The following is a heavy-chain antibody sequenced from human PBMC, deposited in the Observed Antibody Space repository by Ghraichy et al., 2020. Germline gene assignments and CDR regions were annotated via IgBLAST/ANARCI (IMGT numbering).Heavy chain of an antibody. CDR2: ISGSGGAT. CDR1: GFTFSSYA. Sequence: GGSPRLSCTASGFTFSSYAMSWVRQGPGKRLEWVSTISGSGGATYYADSVKGRFTISRDNFKNTLYLQMNSLRAEDTAVYYCAKGGGFAGATDYWGQGTLVTVSS. CDR3: AKGGGFAGATDY. J-gene: IGHJ4*02. D-gene: IGHD1-26*01. V-gene: IGHV3-23*01.